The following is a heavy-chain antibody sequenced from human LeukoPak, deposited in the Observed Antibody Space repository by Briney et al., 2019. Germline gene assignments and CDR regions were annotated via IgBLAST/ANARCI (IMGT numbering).Heavy chain of an antibody. CDR2: ISAYNGNT. Sequence: ASVKVSCEASGYTFTSYGISWVRQAPGQGLEWMGWISAYNGNTNYAQKLQGRVTMTTDTSTSTAYMELRSLRSDDTAVYYCARCGYDFWSGYYTTLDYWGQGTLVTVSS. V-gene: IGHV1-18*01. D-gene: IGHD3-3*01. CDR3: ARCGYDFWSGYYTTLDY. CDR1: GYTFTSYG. J-gene: IGHJ4*02.